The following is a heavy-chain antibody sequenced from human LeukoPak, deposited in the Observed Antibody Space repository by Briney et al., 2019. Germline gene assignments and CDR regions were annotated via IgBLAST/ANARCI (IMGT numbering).Heavy chain of an antibody. CDR3: ARHLSGVTGYTYGRGIDY. D-gene: IGHD5-18*01. CDR2: IKKDGSEK. J-gene: IGHJ4*02. V-gene: IGHV3-7*01. Sequence: GGSLRLSCAASGFTFSSYWMSWVRQAPGKGLEWVAIIKKDGSEKYYVDSVKGRFTISRDNAKTSLYLQMNSLRAEDTAVYYCARHLSGVTGYTYGRGIDYWGQGTLVTVSS. CDR1: GFTFSSYW.